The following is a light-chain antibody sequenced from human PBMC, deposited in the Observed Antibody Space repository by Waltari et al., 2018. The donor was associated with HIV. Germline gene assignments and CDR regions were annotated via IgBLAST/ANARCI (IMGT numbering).Light chain of an antibody. V-gene: IGKV1-39*01. CDR3: QHSYISPWT. J-gene: IGKJ1*01. CDR2: AAS. CDR1: QRISTY. Sequence: DLQMTQSPSSLSASLGDRVTITCRASQRISTYLNWYPQKPGKAPHLLIFAASNLQSGVPSRFSGRGSGTDFTLTISSLQPEDFATYYCQHSYISPWTFGQGTKVEI.